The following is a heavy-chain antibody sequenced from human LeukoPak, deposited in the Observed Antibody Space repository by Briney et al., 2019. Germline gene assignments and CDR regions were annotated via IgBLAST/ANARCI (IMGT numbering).Heavy chain of an antibody. J-gene: IGHJ4*02. Sequence: GGSLRLSCAASGVTLSNYWMTWVRQAPGKGLEWVANIKQDTSETWYVDSVKGRFTISRDNAKNSLYLQMNSLRAEDTAVYYCVRDTGGSGSYPDYWGQGTLVTVSS. CDR3: VRDTGGSGSYPDY. CDR2: IKQDTSET. D-gene: IGHD1-26*01. CDR1: GVTLSNYW. V-gene: IGHV3-7*01.